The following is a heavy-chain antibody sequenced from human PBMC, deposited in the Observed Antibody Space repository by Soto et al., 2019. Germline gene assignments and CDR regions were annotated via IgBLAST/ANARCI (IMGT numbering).Heavy chain of an antibody. V-gene: IGHV4-59*08. Sequence: SETLSLTCTVSGGSISSYYWSWIRQPPGKGLEWIGYIYYSGSTNYNPSLKSRVTISVDTSKNQFSLKLSSVTAADTAVYYCASGEMATKKYYFDYWGQGTLVTVSS. J-gene: IGHJ4*02. CDR3: ASGEMATKKYYFDY. D-gene: IGHD5-12*01. CDR1: GGSISSYY. CDR2: IYYSGST.